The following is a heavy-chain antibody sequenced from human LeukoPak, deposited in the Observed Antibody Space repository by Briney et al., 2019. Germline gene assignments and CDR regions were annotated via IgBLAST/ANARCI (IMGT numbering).Heavy chain of an antibody. CDR2: IYYRGST. Sequence: PSETLSLTCTVSGGSISSYYWSWIRQPPGKGLEWIGYIYYRGSTTYNPSLRSRVTISVDTSRNQFSLKLNSVTAADTAVYYCARHFGPWGQGTLVTVSS. CDR3: ARHFGP. D-gene: IGHD3-16*01. CDR1: GGSISSYY. J-gene: IGHJ5*02. V-gene: IGHV4-59*08.